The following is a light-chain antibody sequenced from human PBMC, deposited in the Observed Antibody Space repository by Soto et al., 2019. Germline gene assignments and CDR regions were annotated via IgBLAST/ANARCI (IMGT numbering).Light chain of an antibody. CDR2: KAS. Sequence: DIQMTQSPSILSASVGDGVTIACRASQSVTLWLTWYQQKPGKAPKLLLYKASTLESGVPSRFSGNGSETDFPLTISSLQPDDIGTYYCQQYNSYPYTFGQGTKLEIK. CDR3: QQYNSYPYT. J-gene: IGKJ2*01. CDR1: QSVTLW. V-gene: IGKV1-5*03.